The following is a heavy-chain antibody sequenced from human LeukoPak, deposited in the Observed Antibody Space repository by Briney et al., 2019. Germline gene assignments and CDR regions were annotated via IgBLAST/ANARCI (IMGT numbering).Heavy chain of an antibody. Sequence: GGSLRLSCAASGFTFSSYSMNWVRQAPGKGLEWVSSISSSSSYRYYRDSVKGRFTITRDNAKNSLYLQMNSLRVEDTAVYYCARDVSAGEYSSLGDAFDIWGQGTMVTVSS. CDR2: ISSSSSYR. J-gene: IGHJ3*02. V-gene: IGHV3-21*01. D-gene: IGHD6-6*01. CDR3: ARDVSAGEYSSLGDAFDI. CDR1: GFTFSSYS.